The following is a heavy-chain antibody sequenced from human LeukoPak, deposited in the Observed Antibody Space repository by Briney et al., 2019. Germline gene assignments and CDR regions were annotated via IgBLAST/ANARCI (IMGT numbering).Heavy chain of an antibody. CDR3: ARYCSSTSCSIPDAFDI. CDR2: ISAYNGNT. D-gene: IGHD2-2*01. CDR1: GYTFTSYG. J-gene: IGHJ3*02. Sequence: ASVTVSCKASGYTFTSYGISWVRQAPGQGLEWMGWISAYNGNTNYAQKLQGRVTMTTDTSTSTAYMEPRSLRSDDTAVYYCARYCSSTSCSIPDAFDIWGQGTMVTVSS. V-gene: IGHV1-18*01.